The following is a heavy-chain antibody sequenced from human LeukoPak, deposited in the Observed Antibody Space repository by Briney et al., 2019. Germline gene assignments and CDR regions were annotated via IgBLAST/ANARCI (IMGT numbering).Heavy chain of an antibody. V-gene: IGHV1-18*01. Sequence: GASVKVSCKASGYTFTTYGISWVRQAPGQGLEWMGWVSGNKGNTNYAQKLQGRVTMTTDTSTNTAYMELRSLRSDDTAVYCCARYHDYDFWSGNWFDPWGQGTLVTVSS. CDR2: VSGNKGNT. D-gene: IGHD3-3*01. CDR1: GYTFTTYG. J-gene: IGHJ5*02. CDR3: ARYHDYDFWSGNWFDP.